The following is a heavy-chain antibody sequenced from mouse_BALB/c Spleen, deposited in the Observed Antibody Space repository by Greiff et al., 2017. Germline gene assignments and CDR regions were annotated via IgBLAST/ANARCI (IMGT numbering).Heavy chain of an antibody. CDR1: GYSITSGYY. Sequence: EVQRVESGPGLVKPSQSLSLTCSVTGYSITSGYYWNWIRQFPGNKLEWMGFISYDGSNNYNPSLKNRISITRDTSKNQFFLKLNSVTTEDTATYYCARTDYYGSSPYWYFDVWGAGTTVTVSS. D-gene: IGHD1-1*01. CDR2: ISYDGSN. J-gene: IGHJ1*01. V-gene: IGHV3-6*02. CDR3: ARTDYYGSSPYWYFDV.